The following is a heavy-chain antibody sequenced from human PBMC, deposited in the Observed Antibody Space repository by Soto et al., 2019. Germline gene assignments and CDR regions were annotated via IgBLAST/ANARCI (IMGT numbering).Heavy chain of an antibody. D-gene: IGHD4-17*01. CDR3: AKDYGDYNFNYGMDV. V-gene: IGHV3-30*18. CDR2: ISYEGSNR. CDR1: GFRFSAYA. Sequence: GGSLRLSCAASGFRFSAYAMHWVRQAPGKGLEWVAVISYEGSNRFYADSVRGRFTVSRDNSKNMVYLQMNSLRGEDTAVFYCAKDYGDYNFNYGMDVWGQGTTVTVSS. J-gene: IGHJ6*02.